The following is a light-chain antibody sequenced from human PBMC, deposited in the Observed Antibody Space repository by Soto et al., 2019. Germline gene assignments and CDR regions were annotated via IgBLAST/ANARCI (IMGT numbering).Light chain of an antibody. CDR1: QSVSTY. CDR3: QQRTNWAIT. J-gene: IGKJ5*01. Sequence: EIVLTQSPATLSLSPGERATISCRASQSVSTYLAWYQQKPGQAPRLLIYDASNRATGIPARFSGSGSGTEFTLTISSLEPEDFAVYYCQQRTNWAITFGQGTRLEIK. CDR2: DAS. V-gene: IGKV3-11*01.